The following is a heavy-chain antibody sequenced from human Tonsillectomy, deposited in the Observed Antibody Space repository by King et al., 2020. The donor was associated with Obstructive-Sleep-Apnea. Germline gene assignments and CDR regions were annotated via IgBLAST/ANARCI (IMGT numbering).Heavy chain of an antibody. CDR3: ARGGYDEPLDY. D-gene: IGHD5-12*01. Sequence: VQLQESGPGLVKPSETLSLTCTVSGFSINNGYYWGWIRQPPGKGLEWIGGIYHSGRTNCNPYLKSRVSLSVDTSKNQFSLKLSSVTAADTAVYYCARGGYDEPLDYWGQGILVTVSS. CDR2: IYHSGRT. J-gene: IGHJ4*02. V-gene: IGHV4-38-2*02. CDR1: GFSINNGYY.